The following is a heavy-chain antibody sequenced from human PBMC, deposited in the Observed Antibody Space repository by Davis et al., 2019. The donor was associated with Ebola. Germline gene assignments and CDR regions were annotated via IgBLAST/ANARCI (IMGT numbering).Heavy chain of an antibody. J-gene: IGHJ4*02. CDR2: ISVSGLTT. V-gene: IGHV3-23*01. Sequence: PSETLSLTCAASGFAFSRYAMSWVRQAPGKGLEWVSGISVSGLTTYYAGTVKGRLTISRDNSRDTLYLHINSLRAEDTALYYCAKGAVEMATTPDFDYWGQGTRITVSS. CDR3: AKGAVEMATTPDFDY. D-gene: IGHD5-24*01. CDR1: GFAFSRYA.